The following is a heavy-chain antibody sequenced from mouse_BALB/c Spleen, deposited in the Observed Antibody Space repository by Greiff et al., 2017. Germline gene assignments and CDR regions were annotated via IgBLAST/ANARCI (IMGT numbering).Heavy chain of an antibody. D-gene: IGHD1-1*01. V-gene: IGHV1-69*01. CDR1: GYTFTDYW. CDR2: IDTSDSYT. Sequence: QVQLQQPGAELVMPGASVKMSCKASGYTFTDYWMHWVKQRPGQGLEWIGAIDTSDSYTSYNQKFKGKATLTVDESSSTAYMQLSSLTSEDSAVYDCARNYYGSSDAMDYWGQGTSVTVSS. CDR3: ARNYYGSSDAMDY. J-gene: IGHJ4*01.